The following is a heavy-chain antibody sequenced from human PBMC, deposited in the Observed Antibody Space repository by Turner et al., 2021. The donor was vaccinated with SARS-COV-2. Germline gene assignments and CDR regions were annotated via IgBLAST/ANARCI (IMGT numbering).Heavy chain of an antibody. CDR2: IYYSGST. CDR1: GGSIGSNY. J-gene: IGHJ4*02. D-gene: IGHD3-22*01. V-gene: IGHV4-59*08. CDR3: ARHTAMMAYFDY. Sequence: QVQLQESGPGLVKPSETLSPTCTVSGGSIGSNYWSWIRQPPGKGLEWIGYIYYSGSTKYNPSLKSRVTIPVDTSKSQFSLKLSSVTAADTAVYYCARHTAMMAYFDYWGQGTLVTVSS.